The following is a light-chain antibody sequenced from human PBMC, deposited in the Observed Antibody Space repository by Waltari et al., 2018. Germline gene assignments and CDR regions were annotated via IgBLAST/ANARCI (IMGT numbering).Light chain of an antibody. CDR3: QQRSTWPRVYT. V-gene: IGKV3-11*01. CDR1: QSVRTY. J-gene: IGKJ2*01. CDR2: DAS. Sequence: EIVLTQSPAPLSLSPGERATLSCRASQSVRTYLAWYQQKPGQTPRLLIYDASKRATDIPARFSGSGSGTDFTLTISSLEPEDFAVYYCQQRSTWPRVYTFGQGTKVEIK.